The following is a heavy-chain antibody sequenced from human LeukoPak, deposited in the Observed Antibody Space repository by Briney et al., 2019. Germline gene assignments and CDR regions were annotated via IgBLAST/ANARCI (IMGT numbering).Heavy chain of an antibody. J-gene: IGHJ4*02. V-gene: IGHV1-24*01. CDR2: FDPEDGET. CDR3: ATDSSSWYYFDY. CDR1: GYTLTELS. D-gene: IGHD6-13*01. Sequence: ASVKVSCKVSGYTLTELSMHWVRQAPGKGLEWMGGFDPEDGETIYAQKFQGRVTMTEDTSTDTAYMELSSLRSEDTAVYYCATDSSSWYYFDYWGQGTLVTVSS.